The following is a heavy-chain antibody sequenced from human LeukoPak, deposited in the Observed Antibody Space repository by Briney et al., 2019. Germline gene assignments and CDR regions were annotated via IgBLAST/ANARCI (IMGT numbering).Heavy chain of an antibody. V-gene: IGHV4-39*07. Sequence: SETLSLTCTVSGGSISSSSYYWGWIRQPPGKGLEWIGRIYTSGSTNYNPSLKSRVTMSVDTSKNQFSLKLSSVTAADTAVYYCARDEVTTVTAGLNWFDPWGQGTLVTVSS. J-gene: IGHJ5*02. CDR2: IYTSGST. CDR3: ARDEVTTVTAGLNWFDP. CDR1: GGSISSSSYY. D-gene: IGHD4-11*01.